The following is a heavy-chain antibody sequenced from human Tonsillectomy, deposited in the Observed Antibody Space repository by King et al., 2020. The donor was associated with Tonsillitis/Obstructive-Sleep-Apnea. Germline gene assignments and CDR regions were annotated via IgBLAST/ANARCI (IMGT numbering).Heavy chain of an antibody. CDR3: AREKVIVAATNYWFDP. Sequence: QLVQSGAEVKKPGDSVKVSCKASGYTFIGYYIHWVRQAPGQGLEWMGWISPNSGGANYAQSFQGRVTMTRDTSISTVYMELISLTSDDTAVYYCAREKVIVAATNYWFDPWGQGTLVTVAS. CDR2: ISPNSGGA. CDR1: GYTFIGYY. V-gene: IGHV1-2*02. J-gene: IGHJ5*02. D-gene: IGHD2-15*01.